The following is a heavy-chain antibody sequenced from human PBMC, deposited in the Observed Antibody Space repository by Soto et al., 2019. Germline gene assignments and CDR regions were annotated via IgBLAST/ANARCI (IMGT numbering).Heavy chain of an antibody. CDR1: GGSFSGYY. V-gene: IGHV4-34*01. J-gene: IGHJ3*02. D-gene: IGHD2-21*02. Sequence: SETLSLTCAVLGGSFSGYYWSWIRQPPGKGLEWIGEINLSGSTNYNPSLKSRVTISVDTSRNQFSLKLSSVTAADTAMYYCARDPNYGGDSNRAFDIWGQGTMVTVSS. CDR3: ARDPNYGGDSNRAFDI. CDR2: INLSGST.